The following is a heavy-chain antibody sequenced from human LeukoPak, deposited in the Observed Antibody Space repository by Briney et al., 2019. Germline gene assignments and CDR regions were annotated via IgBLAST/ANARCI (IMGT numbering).Heavy chain of an antibody. CDR2: IRYDGSNK. D-gene: IGHD5-12*01. J-gene: IGHJ5*02. CDR3: AKSGYDFGGWFDP. Sequence: PGGSLRLSCVASGFTFSSYGIHWVRQAPGKGLEWVAFIRYDGSNKYYADSVKGRFTISRDNSKNTLYLQMNSLRAEDTAVYYCAKSGYDFGGWFDPWGQGTLVTVSS. CDR1: GFTFSSYG. V-gene: IGHV3-30*02.